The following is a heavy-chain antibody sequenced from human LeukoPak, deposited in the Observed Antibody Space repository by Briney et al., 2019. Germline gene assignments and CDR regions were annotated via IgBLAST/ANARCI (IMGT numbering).Heavy chain of an antibody. Sequence: SETLSLTCAVYGGSFSGYYWSWIRQPPGKGLEWIGEINHSGSTNYNPSLKSRVTISVDTSKNQFSLKLSSVTAADTAVYYCARAPRATNWFDHWGQGTLVTVSS. CDR3: ARAPRATNWFDH. CDR2: INHSGST. V-gene: IGHV4-34*01. CDR1: GGSFSGYY. J-gene: IGHJ5*02.